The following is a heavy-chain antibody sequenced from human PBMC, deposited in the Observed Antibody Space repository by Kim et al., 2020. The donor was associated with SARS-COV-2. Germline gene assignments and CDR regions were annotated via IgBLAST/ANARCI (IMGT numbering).Heavy chain of an antibody. V-gene: IGHV3-11*05. D-gene: IGHD6-13*01. J-gene: IGHJ4*02. CDR2: ISSSGSYT. Sequence: GGSLRLSCAASGINFSYYYMSWIRQAPGKGLEWVSYISSSGSYTKYADSLKGRFTISRDNAENSLYLEMNSLRAEDTAVYYCVRVAVGASSWYYFDSRGQGTLVTVSS. CDR3: VRVAVGASSWYYFDS. CDR1: GINFSYYY.